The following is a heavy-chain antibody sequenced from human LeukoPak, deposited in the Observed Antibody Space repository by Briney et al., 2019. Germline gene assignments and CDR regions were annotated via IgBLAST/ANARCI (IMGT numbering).Heavy chain of an antibody. Sequence: GGSLRLSCAASGFTFSSYSMNWVRQAPGKGLEWVSSISSSSSYIYYADSVKGRFTISRDNAKNSLYLQMNSLRAEDTAVYYCARMRTTVTTGGVYYMDVWGKGTTVTVSS. CDR3: ARMRTTVTTGGVYYMDV. V-gene: IGHV3-21*01. J-gene: IGHJ6*03. CDR2: ISSSSSYI. D-gene: IGHD4-17*01. CDR1: GFTFSSYS.